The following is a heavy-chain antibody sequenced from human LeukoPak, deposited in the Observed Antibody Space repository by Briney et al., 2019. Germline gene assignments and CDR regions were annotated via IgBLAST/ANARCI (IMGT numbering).Heavy chain of an antibody. Sequence: SETLSLTFSVSGGSISSGSYYWSWIRQPAGKGLEWIGRIYTSGSTNYNPSLKSRVTISVDTSKNQFSLKLSSVTAADTAVYYCAREIYGDYGAFDYWDQGTLVTVSS. CDR1: GGSISSGSYY. D-gene: IGHD4-17*01. J-gene: IGHJ4*02. CDR3: AREIYGDYGAFDY. V-gene: IGHV4-61*02. CDR2: IYTSGST.